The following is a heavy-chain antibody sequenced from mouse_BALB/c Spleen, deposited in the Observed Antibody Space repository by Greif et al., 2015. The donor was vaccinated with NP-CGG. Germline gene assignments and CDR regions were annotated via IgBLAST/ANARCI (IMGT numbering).Heavy chain of an antibody. CDR2: INPSTGYT. J-gene: IGHJ3*01. CDR3: ARREGTGTFAY. CDR1: GYTFTSYW. D-gene: IGHD4-1*01. Sequence: VQLQQSGAELAKPGASVKMSCKASGYTFTSYWMHWVKQRPGQGLEWIGYINPSTGYTEYNQKFKDKATLTADKSSGTAYMQLSSLTSEDSAAYYCARREGTGTFAYWGQGTLVTVSA. V-gene: IGHV1-7*01.